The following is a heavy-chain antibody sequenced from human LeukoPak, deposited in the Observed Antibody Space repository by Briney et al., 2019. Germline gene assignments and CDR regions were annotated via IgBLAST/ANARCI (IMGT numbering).Heavy chain of an antibody. V-gene: IGHV1-69*05. J-gene: IGHJ4*02. CDR1: GGTFSSYG. D-gene: IGHD6-19*01. CDR2: IIPIFGTA. CDR3: ARGRLSIAVADY. Sequence: ASVKVSCKASGGTFSSYGISWVRQALGQGLEWMGGIIPIFGTANYAQKFQGRVTITTDESTSTAYMELSSLRSEDTAVYYCARGRLSIAVADYWGQGTLVTVSS.